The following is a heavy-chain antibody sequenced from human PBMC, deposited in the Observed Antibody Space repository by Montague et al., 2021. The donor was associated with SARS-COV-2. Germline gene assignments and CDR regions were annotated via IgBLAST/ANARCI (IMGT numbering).Heavy chain of an antibody. V-gene: IGHV4-34*01. J-gene: IGHJ4*02. CDR1: GGSICHKY. D-gene: IGHD1-26*01. Sequence: SETLSLTCAVSGGSICHKYWTWIRQPPGKGLEWLGAIIHTGSTNYKPSLKRRVTISVDTSKNQFSLKVSSVTAADTAVYYCARGLMSGSYYLGFDYWGQGTLVTVST. CDR3: ARGLMSGSYYLGFDY. CDR2: IIHTGST.